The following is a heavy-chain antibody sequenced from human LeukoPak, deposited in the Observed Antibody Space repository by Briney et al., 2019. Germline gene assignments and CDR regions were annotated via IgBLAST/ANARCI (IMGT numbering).Heavy chain of an antibody. J-gene: IGHJ4*02. CDR2: INHSGST. Sequence: SETLSLTCAVYGGSFSGYYWSWIRQPPGKGLEWIGEINHSGSTNYNPSLKSRVTISVDTSKNQFSLKLSSVTAADTAVYYCAIYRLDYGFDYWGQGTLVTVSS. V-gene: IGHV4-34*01. CDR3: AIYRLDYGFDY. D-gene: IGHD4-17*01. CDR1: GGSFSGYY.